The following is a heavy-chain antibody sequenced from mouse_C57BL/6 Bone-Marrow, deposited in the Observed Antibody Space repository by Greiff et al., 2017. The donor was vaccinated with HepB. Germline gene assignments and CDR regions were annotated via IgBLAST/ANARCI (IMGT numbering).Heavy chain of an antibody. CDR1: GYTFTSYG. V-gene: IGHV1-81*01. D-gene: IGHD2-2*01. CDR3: ARSRGYGRAMDY. J-gene: IGHJ4*01. Sequence: VMLVESGAELARPGASVKLSCKASGYTFTSYGISWVKQRTGQGLEWIGEIYPRSGNTYYNEKFKGKATLTADKSSSTAYMELRSLTSEDSAVYFCARSRGYGRAMDYWGQGTSVTVSS. CDR2: IYPRSGNT.